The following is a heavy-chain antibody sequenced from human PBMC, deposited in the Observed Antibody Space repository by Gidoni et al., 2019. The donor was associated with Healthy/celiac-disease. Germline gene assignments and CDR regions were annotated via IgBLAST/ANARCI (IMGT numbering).Heavy chain of an antibody. Sequence: QVQLVQSGAAVTKPGASVKVSCKASGYTFTSYAMHWVRQAPGQRLEWMGWINAGNGNTKYSQKFQGRVTITRDTSASTAYMELSSLRSEDTAVYYCASKWSHPRGGYYYYYGMDVWGQGTTVTVSS. CDR3: ASKWSHPRGGYYYYYGMDV. V-gene: IGHV1-3*01. J-gene: IGHJ6*02. D-gene: IGHD2-8*01. CDR1: GYTFTSYA. CDR2: INAGNGNT.